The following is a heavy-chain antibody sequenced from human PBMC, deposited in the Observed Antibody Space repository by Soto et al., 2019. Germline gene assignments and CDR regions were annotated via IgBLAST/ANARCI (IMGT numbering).Heavy chain of an antibody. CDR1: GFTFSNYA. V-gene: IGHV3-30-3*01. J-gene: IGHJ4*02. CDR2: ISYDGNNK. D-gene: IGHD3-22*01. CDR3: ARDKFSGGYYYFDY. Sequence: QVQLVESGGGVVQPGRSLRLSCAASGFTFSNYAMHWVRQAPGKGLEWVAVISYDGNNKYYADSVKGRFTISRDNSRNTLYLQMNTLSAEDTAVYYCARDKFSGGYYYFDYWGQGTLVTVSS.